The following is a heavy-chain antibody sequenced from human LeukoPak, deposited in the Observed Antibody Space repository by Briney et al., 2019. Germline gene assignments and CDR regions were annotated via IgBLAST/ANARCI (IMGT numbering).Heavy chain of an antibody. CDR3: AGDRITIFGVAPGSYGMDV. CDR1: GYTFTGYY. Sequence: ASVKVSCKASGYTFTGYYMHWVRQATGQGLEWMGWMNPNSGNTGYAQKFQGRVTMTRSTSISTAYMELSSLRSEDTAVYYCAGDRITIFGVAPGSYGMDVWGQGTTVTVSS. D-gene: IGHD3-3*01. V-gene: IGHV1-8*02. J-gene: IGHJ6*02. CDR2: MNPNSGNT.